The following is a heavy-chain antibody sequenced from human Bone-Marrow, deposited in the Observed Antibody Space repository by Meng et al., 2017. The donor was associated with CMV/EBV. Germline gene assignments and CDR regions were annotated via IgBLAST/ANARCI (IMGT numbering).Heavy chain of an antibody. CDR1: GLSFSSHV. J-gene: IGHJ6*02. V-gene: IGHV3-23*01. CDR3: AKDDYRNYHGMDV. Sequence: GGSLRLSCAASGLSFSSHVMSWVRQPPGKGLEWVSSIILSGGSTYYADSAKGRFTISRDISKNTLYLQMNSLRDEDTAVYYCAKDDYRNYHGMDVWGQGTTVTVSS. D-gene: IGHD4-11*01. CDR2: IILSGGST.